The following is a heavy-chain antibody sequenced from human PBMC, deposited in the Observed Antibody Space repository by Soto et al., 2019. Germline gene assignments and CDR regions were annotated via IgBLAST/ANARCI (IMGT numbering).Heavy chain of an antibody. J-gene: IGHJ5*02. CDR3: ARENGDYRNYVWFDP. D-gene: IGHD4-4*01. V-gene: IGHV4-30-2*01. CDR1: GGSISSGGYS. Sequence: QLQLQESGSGLVKPSQTLSLTCAVSGGSISSGGYSWSWIRQPPGKGLEWIGYIYHSGSTYYNPSLNSRVTISVDRSKNQFSLKLSSVTAADTVVYYCARENGDYRNYVWFDPWGQGTLVTVSS. CDR2: IYHSGST.